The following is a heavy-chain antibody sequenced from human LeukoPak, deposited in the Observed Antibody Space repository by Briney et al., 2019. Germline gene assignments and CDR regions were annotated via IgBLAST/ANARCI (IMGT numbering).Heavy chain of an antibody. CDR2: INPNSGST. V-gene: IGHV1-2*02. D-gene: IGHD3-16*02. CDR1: GYTFTGYY. Sequence: GASVKVSCKASGYTFTGYYMHWVRQAPGQGLEWMGWINPNSGSTNYAQKFQGRVTMTRDTSISTAYMELSRLRSDDTAVYYCAREYYDYVWGSYRYFDYWGQGTLVTVSS. J-gene: IGHJ4*02. CDR3: AREYYDYVWGSYRYFDY.